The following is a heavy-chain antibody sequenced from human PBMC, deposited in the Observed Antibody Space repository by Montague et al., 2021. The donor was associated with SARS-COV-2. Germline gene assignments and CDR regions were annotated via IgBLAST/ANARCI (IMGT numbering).Heavy chain of an antibody. Sequence: SETLSLTCTVSSDSVSSGKCFWTWIRQPQGKRLEWIGYIFYTGSANYNPSLKSRVTISVDTSNNQFSLKLKSMSAADTAVYYCARVGNYLGVYWGQGILVTVSS. J-gene: IGHJ4*02. CDR1: SDSVSSGKCF. D-gene: IGHD3-10*01. CDR2: IFYTGSA. V-gene: IGHV4-61*01. CDR3: ARVGNYLGVY.